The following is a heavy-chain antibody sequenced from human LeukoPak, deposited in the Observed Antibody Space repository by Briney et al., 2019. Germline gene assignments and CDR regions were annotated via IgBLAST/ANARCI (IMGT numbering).Heavy chain of an antibody. CDR3: ARGGSYYGYFDY. CDR2: IYYSGST. V-gene: IGHV4-59*01. D-gene: IGHD1-26*01. CDR1: GGSISSYY. J-gene: IGHJ4*02. Sequence: SETLSLTCTVSGGSISSYYWSWIRQPPGKGLEWIGYIYYSGSTNYNPSLKSRVTMSINASKNQFSLKLSSVTAADTAVYYCARGGSYYGYFDYWGQGTLVTVSS.